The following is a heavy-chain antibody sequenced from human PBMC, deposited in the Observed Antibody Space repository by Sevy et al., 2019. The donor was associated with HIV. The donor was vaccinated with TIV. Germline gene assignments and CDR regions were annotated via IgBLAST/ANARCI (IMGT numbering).Heavy chain of an antibody. V-gene: IGHV4-39*02. CDR1: GGTIVSSGHY. Sequence: SETLSLTCSVSGGTIVSSGHYWGWIRQTPGKGLEWIESIYYNGHTYYNPSLNSRLTISIDTSKNQFSLNLSSVTAADTAIYFCAREAGGYDYDYGMDVWRQGTTVTVSS. CDR3: AREAGGYDYDYGMDV. D-gene: IGHD5-12*01. J-gene: IGHJ6*02. CDR2: IYYNGHT.